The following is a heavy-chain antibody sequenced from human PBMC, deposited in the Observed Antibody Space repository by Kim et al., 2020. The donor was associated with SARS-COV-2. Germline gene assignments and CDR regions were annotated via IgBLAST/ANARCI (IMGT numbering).Heavy chain of an antibody. D-gene: IGHD6-13*01. CDR2: ISSSSSYI. CDR3: ARVPGTAAAGYYFDY. V-gene: IGHV3-21*01. CDR1: GFTFSSYS. Sequence: GGSLRLSCAASGFTFSSYSMNWVRQAPGKGLEWVSSISSSSSYIYYADTVKGRFTISSDNAKNSLYLQMTSLRAEDTAVYYSARVPGTAAAGYYFDYWGQGTLVTVSS. J-gene: IGHJ4*02.